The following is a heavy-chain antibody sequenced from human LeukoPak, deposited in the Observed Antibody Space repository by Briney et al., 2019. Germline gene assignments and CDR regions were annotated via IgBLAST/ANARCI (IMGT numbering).Heavy chain of an antibody. CDR3: ARPYYYDSRIDP. J-gene: IGHJ5*02. D-gene: IGHD3-22*01. V-gene: IGHV4-30-4*01. Sequence: SETLSLTCTVSGGSITSGDYYWSWIRQPPGKGLEWIAYMYYSGSTYYNPSLKSRVTMSADTSKNRFSLKLSSVTAADTAVYYCARPYYYDSRIDPWGQGTLVTVSS. CDR1: GGSITSGDYY. CDR2: MYYSGST.